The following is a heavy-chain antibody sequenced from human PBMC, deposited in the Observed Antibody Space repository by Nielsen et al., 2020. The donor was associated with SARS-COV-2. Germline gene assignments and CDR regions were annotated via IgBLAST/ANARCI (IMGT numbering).Heavy chain of an antibody. Sequence: SETLSLTCAVSGGSISSSNWWSWVRQPPGKGLEWIGEIYHSGSTNYNPSLKSRVTISVDTSKNQFSLKLSSVTAADTAVYYCARLRGAGQWLVQSADYWGQGTLVTVSS. CDR3: ARLRGAGQWLVQSADY. D-gene: IGHD6-19*01. CDR1: GGSISSSNW. CDR2: IYHSGST. J-gene: IGHJ4*02. V-gene: IGHV4-4*02.